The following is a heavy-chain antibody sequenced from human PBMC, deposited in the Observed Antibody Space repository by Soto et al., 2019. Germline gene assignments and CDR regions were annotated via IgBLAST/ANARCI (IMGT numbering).Heavy chain of an antibody. Sequence: GGSLRLSCAASGFIFRDWFMSWIRQAPGKGLEWISYISKDSGRATRYADSVKGRFTVSRDNSKNTLYLQMNTLRAEDTAVYYCAKDPSAYGGYDPWFDPWGQGTLVTVSS. D-gene: IGHD5-12*01. CDR1: GFIFRDWF. CDR3: AKDPSAYGGYDPWFDP. CDR2: ISKDSGRAT. J-gene: IGHJ5*02. V-gene: IGHV3-11*01.